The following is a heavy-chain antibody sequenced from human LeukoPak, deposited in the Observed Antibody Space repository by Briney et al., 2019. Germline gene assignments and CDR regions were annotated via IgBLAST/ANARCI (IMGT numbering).Heavy chain of an antibody. Sequence: SETLSLTCAVYGGSFSGYYWSWIRQPPGKGLEWIGEINHSGSTNYNPSLKSRVTISVDTSKNQFSLKLSSVTAADTAVYYCARLGYCSSTSCSYYYYYYMDVWGKGTTVTVSS. J-gene: IGHJ6*03. CDR2: INHSGST. V-gene: IGHV4-34*01. CDR3: ARLGYCSSTSCSYYYYYYMDV. D-gene: IGHD2-2*01. CDR1: GGSFSGYY.